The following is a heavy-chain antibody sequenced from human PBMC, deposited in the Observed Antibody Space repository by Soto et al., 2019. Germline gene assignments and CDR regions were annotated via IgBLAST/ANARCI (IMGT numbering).Heavy chain of an antibody. D-gene: IGHD2-15*01. CDR2: INHSGST. J-gene: IGHJ5*02. V-gene: IGHV4-34*01. Sequence: SETLSLSCAVYGGSFSGYYWSWIRQPPGKGLEWIGEINHSGSTNYNPSLKSRVTISVDTSKNQFSLKLSSVTAADTAVYYCARGLRMRWWITHADWFDPWGQGTLVTVSS. CDR1: GGSFSGYY. CDR3: ARGLRMRWWITHADWFDP.